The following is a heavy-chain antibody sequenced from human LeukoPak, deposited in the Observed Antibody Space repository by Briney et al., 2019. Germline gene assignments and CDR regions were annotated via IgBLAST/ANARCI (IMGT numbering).Heavy chain of an antibody. Sequence: SETLSLTCTVSGGSINNGGYYWSWIRQHPGKGLKWIGYIYYSGRTYYNPSLESRVTISVDTSKNQFSLKLSSVTAADTAVYYCAREHYDSVNYWGQGTLVTVSS. CDR1: GGSINNGGYY. D-gene: IGHD3-22*01. J-gene: IGHJ4*02. CDR2: IYYSGRT. V-gene: IGHV4-31*03. CDR3: AREHYDSVNY.